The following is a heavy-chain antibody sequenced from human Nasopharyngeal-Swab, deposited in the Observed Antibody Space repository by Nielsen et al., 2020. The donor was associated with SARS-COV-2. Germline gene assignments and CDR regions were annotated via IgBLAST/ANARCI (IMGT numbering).Heavy chain of an antibody. J-gene: IGHJ6*02. D-gene: IGHD4-23*01. CDR1: GFTLSSYW. V-gene: IGHV3-74*01. Sequence: GESLKISCAASGFTLSSYWMHWVRQAPGKGLVWVSRISGDGSNTFYADSVKGRFTISRDNAKKSLYLQMNSLRAEDTAVYYCARDRHGDDSRNYYYGMDVWGQGTTVSVSS. CDR2: ISGDGSNT. CDR3: ARDRHGDDSRNYYYGMDV.